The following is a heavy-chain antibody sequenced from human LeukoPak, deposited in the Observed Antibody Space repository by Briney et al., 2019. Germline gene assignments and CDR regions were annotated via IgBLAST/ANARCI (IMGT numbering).Heavy chain of an antibody. CDR3: AREFLGFHP. D-gene: IGHD1-26*01. CDR1: GFTFSTYI. V-gene: IGHV3-21*04. J-gene: IGHJ5*02. Sequence: GGSLRLSCAASGFTFSTYIMNWVRQAPGKGLEWVSSISGSSSYIYYADSVKGRFTISRDNSKNTLYLQMNSLRAEDTALYYCAREFLGFHPWGQGTLVTVSS. CDR2: ISGSSSYI.